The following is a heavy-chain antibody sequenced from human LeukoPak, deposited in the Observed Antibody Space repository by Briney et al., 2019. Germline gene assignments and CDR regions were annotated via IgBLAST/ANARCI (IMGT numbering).Heavy chain of an antibody. D-gene: IGHD3-22*01. CDR3: ANPTYYYDSSGLDPFDY. V-gene: IGHV3-23*01. Sequence: GGSLRLSCAASGFTFSSYAMSWVRQAPGKGLEWVSAISGSGGSTYYADSVKGRLTISRDNSKNTLYLQMNSLRAEDTAVYYCANPTYYYDSSGLDPFDYWGQGTLVTVSS. CDR2: ISGSGGST. CDR1: GFTFSSYA. J-gene: IGHJ4*02.